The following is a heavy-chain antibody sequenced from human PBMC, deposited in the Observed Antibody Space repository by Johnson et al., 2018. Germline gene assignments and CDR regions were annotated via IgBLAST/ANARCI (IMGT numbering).Heavy chain of an antibody. CDR2: LSSSGCTI. CDR3: ARSHIVYYYGMDV. Sequence: VQLVESGGGLVQPGGSLRLSCAASGFIFSTYNMNWVRQAPGRGLEWVSYLSSSGCTIYYADSVKGRFTISRDNAKNSLYLQRNSLRAEDTAVYYCARSHIVYYYGMDVWGQGTTVTVSS. CDR1: GFIFSTYN. J-gene: IGHJ6*02. D-gene: IGHD1-26*01. V-gene: IGHV3-48*04.